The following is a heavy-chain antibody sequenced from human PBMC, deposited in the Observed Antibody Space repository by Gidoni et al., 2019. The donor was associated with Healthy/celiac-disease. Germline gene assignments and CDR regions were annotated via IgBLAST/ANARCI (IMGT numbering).Heavy chain of an antibody. CDR1: GFTFSSYG. V-gene: IGHV3-30*18. CDR2: ISYDGSNK. D-gene: IGHD4-17*01. CDR3: SKGLLQEGTVEYYYGMDV. Sequence: QVQLVESGGGVVQPGRSLRLSCAASGFTFSSYGMHWVRQAPGKGLEWVAVISYDGSNKYYADPGKGRFTNLQDKSKDTVYLPMNSLGGEGKAGYYCSKGLLQEGTVEYYYGMDVWGQGTTVTVSS. J-gene: IGHJ6*02.